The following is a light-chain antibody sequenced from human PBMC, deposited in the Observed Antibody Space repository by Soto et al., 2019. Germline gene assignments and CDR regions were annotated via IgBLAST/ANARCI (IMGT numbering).Light chain of an antibody. CDR2: DVS. V-gene: IGLV2-11*01. CDR3: CSYAGSYTWV. Sequence: QSALTQPRSVSGSPGQSVTISCTGTSSDVGGYNYVSWYQQQPGKAPKLMIYDVSKRPSGVPDRFSGSKSGNTASLTISGLQAEDEAGYYCCSYAGSYTWVFGTGTKLTV. CDR1: SSDVGGYNY. J-gene: IGLJ1*01.